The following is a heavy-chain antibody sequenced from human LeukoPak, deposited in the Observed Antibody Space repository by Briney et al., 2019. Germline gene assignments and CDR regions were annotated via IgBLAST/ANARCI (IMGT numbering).Heavy chain of an antibody. J-gene: IGHJ6*03. Sequence: GGSLRLSCAASGFTFSSYEMNWVRQAPGKGLEWVSYISSSGSTIYYADSVKGRFTISRDNAKNSLYLQMNSLRAEDTAVYYCAKGSKPVVITRDHYMAVWGKGTTVTISS. V-gene: IGHV3-48*03. CDR2: ISSSGSTI. D-gene: IGHD3-22*01. CDR1: GFTFSSYE. CDR3: AKGSKPVVITRDHYMAV.